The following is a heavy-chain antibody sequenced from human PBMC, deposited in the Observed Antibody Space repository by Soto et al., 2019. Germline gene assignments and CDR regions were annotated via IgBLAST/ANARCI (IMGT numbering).Heavy chain of an antibody. J-gene: IGHJ4*02. V-gene: IGHV3-20*04. CDR3: ARTYEYSSRAFFDY. CDR2: INWHGGTT. CDR1: GFNFDNYG. Sequence: PGGSLRLSCAASGFNFDNYGMSWVRQAPGKGLEWVSDINWHGGTTAYGDSVKGRFTISRDNAKKSLYLQMNSLRVEDTALYYCARTYEYSSRAFFDYWGQRTPVTVSS. D-gene: IGHD6-13*01.